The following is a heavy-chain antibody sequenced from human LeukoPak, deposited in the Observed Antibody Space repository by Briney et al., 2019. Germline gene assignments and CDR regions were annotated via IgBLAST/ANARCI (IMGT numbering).Heavy chain of an antibody. CDR1: GFTFSNAW. V-gene: IGHV3-15*01. J-gene: IGHJ5*02. D-gene: IGHD2-15*01. CDR2: IKSKTDGGTT. CDR3: NKDLGYCSGGSCYLDWFDP. Sequence: GGSLRLSGAASGFTFSNAWMSWVRQAPGKGLEWVGRIKSKTDGGTTDYAAPVKGRFTISRDDSKDTLYLQMNSLKTEDTAVYYCNKDLGYCSGGSCYLDWFDPWGQGTLVTVSS.